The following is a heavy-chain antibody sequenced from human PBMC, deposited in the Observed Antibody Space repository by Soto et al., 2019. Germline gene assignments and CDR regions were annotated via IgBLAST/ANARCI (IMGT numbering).Heavy chain of an antibody. CDR3: ARHCSSNSCYIHNWFDP. V-gene: IGHV5-10-1*01. CDR1: GYSFTSYW. D-gene: IGHD2-2*01. CDR2: IDPSDSYT. Sequence: LGESLKISCKGSGYSFTSYWISWVRQMPGKGLEWMGRIDPSDSYTNYSPSFQGHVTISADKSISTAYLQWSSLKASDTAMYYCARHCSSNSCYIHNWFDPWGQGTLVTVSS. J-gene: IGHJ5*02.